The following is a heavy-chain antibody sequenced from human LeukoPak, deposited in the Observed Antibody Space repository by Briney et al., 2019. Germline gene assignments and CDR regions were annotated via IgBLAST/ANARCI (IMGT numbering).Heavy chain of an antibody. D-gene: IGHD3-22*01. CDR1: GYTLTELS. CDR2: FDPEDGET. CDR3: ARDPAVDYYDRADLDY. Sequence: ASVKVSCKVSGYTLTELSMHWVRQAPGKGLEWMGGFDPEDGETIYAQKFQGRVTMTEDTSTDTAYMELSSLRSEDTAVYYCARDPAVDYYDRADLDYWGQGTLVTVSS. V-gene: IGHV1-24*01. J-gene: IGHJ4*02.